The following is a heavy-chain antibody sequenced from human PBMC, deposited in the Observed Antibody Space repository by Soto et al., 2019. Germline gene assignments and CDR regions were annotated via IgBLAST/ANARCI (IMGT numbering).Heavy chain of an antibody. CDR2: TIDSGGRS. CDR3: AKDKMEQWLVGGYYDY. V-gene: IGHV3-23*01. Sequence: TGGSLRLSCAASGFTFSSHAMSWVRQAPGKGLEWVSSTIDSGGRSYHADSVRGRFTISRDNSKNTLYLQMNSLRADDTAIYYCAKDKMEQWLVGGYYDYWGQGALVTVSS. D-gene: IGHD6-19*01. J-gene: IGHJ4*02. CDR1: GFTFSSHA.